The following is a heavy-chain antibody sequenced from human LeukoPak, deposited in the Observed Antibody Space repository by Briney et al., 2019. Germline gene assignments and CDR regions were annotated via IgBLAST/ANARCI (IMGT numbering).Heavy chain of an antibody. V-gene: IGHV4-61*02. CDR2: IYTSGST. CDR1: GGSISSGSYY. Sequence: PSQTLSLTCSVSGGSISSGSYYWSWIRQPAGKGLEWIGRIYTSGSTNYSPSLKSRVTISVDTSKNQFSLKLSSVTAADTAVYYCARAHNWGTLAGAFDIWGQGTMVTVSS. J-gene: IGHJ3*02. D-gene: IGHD3-16*01. CDR3: ARAHNWGTLAGAFDI.